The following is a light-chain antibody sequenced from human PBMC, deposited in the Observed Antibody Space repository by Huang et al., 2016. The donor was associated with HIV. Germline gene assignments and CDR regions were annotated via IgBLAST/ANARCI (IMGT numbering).Light chain of an antibody. J-gene: IGKJ3*01. Sequence: IIMIQSPATLSVSPGDRATLSCSTSQSVRSNLAWYQQKAGQAPRLLIFGASTRATGVPARFRGSGSGTEFTLTISSLQSEDFAVYYCQHYNNWPLFTFGPGTKVDIK. V-gene: IGKV3-15*01. CDR3: QHYNNWPLFT. CDR1: QSVRSN. CDR2: GAS.